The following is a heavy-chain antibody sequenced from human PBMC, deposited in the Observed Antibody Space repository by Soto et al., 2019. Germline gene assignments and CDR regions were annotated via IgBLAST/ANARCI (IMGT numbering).Heavy chain of an antibody. J-gene: IGHJ4*02. V-gene: IGHV1-18*01. CDR1: GYTFTSYG. CDR3: ARDRIDWLFRRLDY. CDR2: ISAYNGNT. Sequence: EASVKVSCKASGYTFTSYGISWVRQAPGQGLEWMGWISAYNGNTNYAQKLQGRVTMTTDTSTSTAYMELRSLRSDDTAVYYCARDRIDWLFRRLDYWGQGTLVTVPQ. D-gene: IGHD3-9*01.